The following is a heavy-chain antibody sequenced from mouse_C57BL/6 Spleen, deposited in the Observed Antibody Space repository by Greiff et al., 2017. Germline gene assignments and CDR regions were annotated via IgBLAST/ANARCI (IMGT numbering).Heavy chain of an antibody. D-gene: IGHD2-1*01. CDR2: IHPTSGST. J-gene: IGHJ4*01. V-gene: IGHV1-64*01. CDR3: ARWDDNYDDYALDY. Sequence: VQLQQPGAELVKPGASVKLSCKASGYTFTSYWMHWVKQRPGQGLEWIGMIHPTSGSTNYNEKFKGKATLTVDKSSSTAYMQLSSLTSEDPAVYYCARWDDNYDDYALDYWGQGTSVTVSS. CDR1: GYTFTSYW.